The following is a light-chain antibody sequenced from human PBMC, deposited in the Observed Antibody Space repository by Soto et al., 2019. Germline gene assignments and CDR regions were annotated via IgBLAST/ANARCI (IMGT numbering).Light chain of an antibody. J-gene: IGKJ1*01. CDR3: QQYNSYSLT. CDR2: KVS. CDR1: QSVNDW. Sequence: DIQMTQSPSTLSASVGDRVTITCRASQSVNDWLAWYQQKPGKAPNLLIYKVSNLESGVPSRFSGSGYGTEFTLTISSLQPDDFATYYCQQYNSYSLTFGQGTKVEIK. V-gene: IGKV1-5*03.